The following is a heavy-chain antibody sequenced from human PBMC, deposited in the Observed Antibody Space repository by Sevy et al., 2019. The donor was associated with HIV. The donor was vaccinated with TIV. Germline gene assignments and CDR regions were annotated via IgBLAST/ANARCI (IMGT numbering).Heavy chain of an antibody. V-gene: IGHV1-2*02. Sequence: ASVKVSCKASGYTFTGYYMHWVRQAPGQGLEWMGWINPNGGGTNYAQKFQGRVTMTRDTSISTAYMELSRLRSDDTAVYYCASSSWYNNWFDPWGQRTLVTVSS. CDR2: INPNGGGT. CDR3: ASSSWYNNWFDP. J-gene: IGHJ5*02. D-gene: IGHD6-13*01. CDR1: GYTFTGYY.